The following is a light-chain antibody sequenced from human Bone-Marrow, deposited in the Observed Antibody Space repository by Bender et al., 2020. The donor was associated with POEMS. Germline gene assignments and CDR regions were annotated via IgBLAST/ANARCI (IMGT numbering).Light chain of an antibody. Sequence: QPMVTQSSSASASLGSSVKLTCTLSSGHNNYIIAWHQQQPGKAPRFLMKVEGSGTYNKGSGVPDRFSGSSSGADRFLIISDLRSEDEADYYCQTWGTGVRVFGAGTKLTVL. CDR2: VEGSGTY. CDR1: SGHNNYI. V-gene: IGLV4-60*03. CDR3: QTWGTGVRV. J-gene: IGLJ3*02.